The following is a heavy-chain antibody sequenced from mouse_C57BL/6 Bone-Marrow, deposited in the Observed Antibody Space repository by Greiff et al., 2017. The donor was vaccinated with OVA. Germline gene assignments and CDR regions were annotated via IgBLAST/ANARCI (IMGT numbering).Heavy chain of an antibody. J-gene: IGHJ3*01. Sequence: VQLKESGGGLVQPGGSMKLSCVASGFTFSNYWMNWVRQSPEKGLEWVAQIRLKSDNYATHYAESVKGRFTISRDDSKSSVYLQMNNLRAEDTGIYYCTRGYDLFAYWGQGTLVTVSA. CDR1: GFTFSNYW. V-gene: IGHV6-3*01. CDR3: TRGYDLFAY. D-gene: IGHD2-2*01. CDR2: IRLKSDNYAT.